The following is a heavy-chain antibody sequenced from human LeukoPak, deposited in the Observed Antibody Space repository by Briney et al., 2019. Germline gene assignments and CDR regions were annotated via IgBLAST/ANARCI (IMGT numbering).Heavy chain of an antibody. J-gene: IGHJ3*02. CDR2: IKQDGSEK. V-gene: IGHV3-7*01. CDR1: GFTFSSYW. CDR3: ARKNWNYIGDAFDI. D-gene: IGHD1-7*01. Sequence: GGSLRLSCAASGFTFSSYWVSWVRQAPGKGLEWVANIKQDGSEKYYVDSVKGRFTISRDNAKNSLYLQMNSLRAEDTAVYYCARKNWNYIGDAFDIWGQGTMVTVSS.